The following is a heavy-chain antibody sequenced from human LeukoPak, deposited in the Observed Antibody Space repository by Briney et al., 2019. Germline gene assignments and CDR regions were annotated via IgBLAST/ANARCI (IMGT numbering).Heavy chain of an antibody. D-gene: IGHD5-24*01. CDR1: GGSISSYY. V-gene: IGHV4-59*08. J-gene: IGHJ4*02. Sequence: SETLSLTCTVSGGSISSYYWSWIRQPPGKGLEWIGYIYYSGSTNYNPSLKSRVTISVDTSKNQFSLKLSSVTAADTAVYYCARHGGGYNLWCFDYWGQGTLVTVSS. CDR2: IYYSGST. CDR3: ARHGGGYNLWCFDY.